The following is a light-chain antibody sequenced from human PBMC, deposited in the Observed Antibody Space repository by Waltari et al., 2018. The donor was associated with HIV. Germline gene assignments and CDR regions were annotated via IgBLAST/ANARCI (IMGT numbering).Light chain of an antibody. CDR3: SSYTSSSTWV. Sequence: QSALTQPASVSGSPGQSITLSCTGTSSDVGGYNYVPWYQQPPGKAPKLMIYEVSNRPSGVSNRFSGSKSGNTASLTISGLQAEDEADYYCSSYTSSSTWVFGGGTKLTVL. V-gene: IGLV2-14*01. J-gene: IGLJ3*02. CDR2: EVS. CDR1: SSDVGGYNY.